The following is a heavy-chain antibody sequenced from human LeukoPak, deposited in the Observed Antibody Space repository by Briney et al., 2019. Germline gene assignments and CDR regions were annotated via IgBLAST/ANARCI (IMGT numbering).Heavy chain of an antibody. CDR1: GFNFRIYS. Sequence: GGSLRLSCAASGFNFRIYSMNWVRQAPGKGLEWVSYISSGSSTIHYAHSLKGRFTISRDNAKNSLYPQMNSLRDEDTAVYYCARGGLEWLSYWGQGTLVTVSS. CDR2: ISSGSSTI. J-gene: IGHJ4*02. V-gene: IGHV3-48*02. D-gene: IGHD6-19*01. CDR3: ARGGLEWLSY.